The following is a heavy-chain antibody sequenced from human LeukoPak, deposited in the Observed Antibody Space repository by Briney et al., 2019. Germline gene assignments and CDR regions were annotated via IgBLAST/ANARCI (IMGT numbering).Heavy chain of an antibody. CDR1: GGTFSSYA. V-gene: IGHV1-69*01. Sequence: GASVKVSCKASGGTFSSYAISWVRQAPGQGLEWMGGIIPIFGTANYAQKFQGRVTITADESTSTAYMELSSLRPEDTAVYYCARVSGYSGYDRDYWGQGTLVTVSS. CDR2: IIPIFGTA. J-gene: IGHJ4*02. D-gene: IGHD5-12*01. CDR3: ARVSGYSGYDRDY.